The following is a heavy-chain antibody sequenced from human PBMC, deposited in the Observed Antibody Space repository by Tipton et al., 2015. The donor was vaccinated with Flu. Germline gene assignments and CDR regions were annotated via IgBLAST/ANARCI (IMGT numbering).Heavy chain of an antibody. J-gene: IGHJ4*02. D-gene: IGHD3-10*01. CDR1: GGSIGSPYC. Sequence: TLSLTCSVSGGSIGSPYCWGWVRQPPGKGLEWIANICPGSPYYNPSLKSRVAISLDTFQNQFSLKLTSVTAADTAVYYCATTTYYYGSGSHDYWGQGTLVTVSS. CDR2: ICPGSP. V-gene: IGHV4-38-2*01. CDR3: ATTTYYYGSGSHDY.